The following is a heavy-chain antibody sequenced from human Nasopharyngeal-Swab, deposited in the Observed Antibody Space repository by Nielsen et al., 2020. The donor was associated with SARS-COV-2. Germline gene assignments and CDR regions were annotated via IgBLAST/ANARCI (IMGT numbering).Heavy chain of an antibody. V-gene: IGHV3-64D*08. CDR2: ISSNGGST. J-gene: IGHJ4*02. Sequence: GESLKISCSASGFTFSGYAMHWVRQAPGKGLEYVSAISSNGGSTYYADSVKGRFTISRDNSKNTLYLQMSSLRAEDTAVYYCVKDRLKGYYYDMWGQGTLVTVSS. CDR3: VKDRLKGYYYDM. CDR1: GFTFSGYA. D-gene: IGHD3-22*01.